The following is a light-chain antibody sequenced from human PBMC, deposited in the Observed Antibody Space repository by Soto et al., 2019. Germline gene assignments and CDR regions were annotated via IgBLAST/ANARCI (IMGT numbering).Light chain of an antibody. J-gene: IGKJ1*01. CDR1: QSVSSNY. Sequence: EIVLTQSPGTLSLSPGERATLSCRASQSVSSNYLAWYQQKPGQAPRLLIYVAFNRAPGIPDRFSGSGSGTDVTLTISRLEHDDVAVYYCQQYASLPRTFGQGTKVHIK. V-gene: IGKV3-20*01. CDR2: VAF. CDR3: QQYASLPRT.